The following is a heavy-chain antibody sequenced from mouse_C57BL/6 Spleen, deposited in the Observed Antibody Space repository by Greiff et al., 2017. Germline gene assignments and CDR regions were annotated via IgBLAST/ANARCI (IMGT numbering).Heavy chain of an antibody. CDR2: IDPENGDT. V-gene: IGHV14-4*01. J-gene: IGHJ4*01. Sequence: EVQLQQSGAELVRPGASVKLSCTASGFNIKDDYMHWVKQRPEQGLEWIGWIDPENGDTEYASKFQGKATITADTSSNTAYLQLSSLTSEDTAVYYCTMPYCRGDYAMDYWGQGTSVTVSS. CDR3: TMPYCRGDYAMDY. CDR1: GFNIKDDY.